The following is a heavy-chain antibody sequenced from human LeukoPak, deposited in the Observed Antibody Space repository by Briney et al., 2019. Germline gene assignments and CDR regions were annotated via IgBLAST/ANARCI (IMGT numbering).Heavy chain of an antibody. CDR1: GFTFSSYA. CDR3: AKDQSLWPYYFDY. Sequence: GGSLRLSCAASGFTFSSYAMSWVRQAPGKGLEWVSAISGSGGSTYYADSVEGRFTISRDNSKNTPYLQMNSLRAEDTAVYYCAKDQSLWPYYFDYWGQGTLVTVSS. CDR2: ISGSGGST. V-gene: IGHV3-23*01. D-gene: IGHD2/OR15-2a*01. J-gene: IGHJ4*02.